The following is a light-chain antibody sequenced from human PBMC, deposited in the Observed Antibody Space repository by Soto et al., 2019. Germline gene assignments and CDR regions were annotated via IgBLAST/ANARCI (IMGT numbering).Light chain of an antibody. CDR1: QYISTW. J-gene: IGKJ1*01. V-gene: IGKV1-5*03. CDR3: PEYNHYST. CDR2: KAS. Sequence: DIQMTQSPSTLSASVGDRVTITCRASQYISTWLAWYQQKPGKAPKFLISKASSLESGLPSRYSGSGSGPASTLIRSNLPNDDFTSYYWPEYNHYSTFGQGTKVEVK.